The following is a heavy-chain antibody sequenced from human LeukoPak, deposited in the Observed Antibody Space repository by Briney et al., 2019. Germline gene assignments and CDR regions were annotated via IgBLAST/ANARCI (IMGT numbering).Heavy chain of an antibody. V-gene: IGHV3-21*01. J-gene: IGHJ3*02. CDR2: ISSSSGYI. D-gene: IGHD1-26*01. Sequence: KPGGSLRLSCAASGFTFSSYGMHWVRQAPGKGLEWVSSISSSSGYIYYADSVKGRFTISRDNAENSLYLQMNSLRAEDTAMYYCARAKTYSGSYYDAFDIWGQGTMVTVSS. CDR3: ARAKTYSGSYYDAFDI. CDR1: GFTFSSYG.